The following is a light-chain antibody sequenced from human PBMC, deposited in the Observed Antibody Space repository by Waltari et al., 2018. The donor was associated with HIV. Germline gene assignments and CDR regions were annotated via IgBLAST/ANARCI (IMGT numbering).Light chain of an antibody. J-gene: IGKJ4*01. Sequence: DIQMTQSPSSLSASVGDRVTITCRASHTISSYLNWYQQKPGKAPKLLIYAGSSLHSGVPSRFSGSGAGTYFTLTISDLQVEDFATYYCQQSYSPRLTFGGGTLVEI. CDR2: AGS. V-gene: IGKV1-39*01. CDR1: HTISSY. CDR3: QQSYSPRLT.